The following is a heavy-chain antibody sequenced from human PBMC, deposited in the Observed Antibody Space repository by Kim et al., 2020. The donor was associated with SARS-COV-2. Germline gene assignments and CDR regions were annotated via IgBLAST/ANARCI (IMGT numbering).Heavy chain of an antibody. CDR3: ARHKSMSIAALFDP. J-gene: IGHJ5*02. D-gene: IGHD6-6*01. V-gene: IGHV5-51*01. Sequence: SPSCQGQVTISADKSISTAYLQWSSLKASDTAMYYCARHKSMSIAALFDPWGQGTLVTVSS.